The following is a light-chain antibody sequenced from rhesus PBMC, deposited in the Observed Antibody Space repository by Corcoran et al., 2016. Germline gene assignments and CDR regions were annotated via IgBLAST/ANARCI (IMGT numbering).Light chain of an antibody. CDR1: QAINNN. Sequence: DIQLTQSPSSLSASVGDRVTIACQASQAINNNLAWYQERPGRAPKILIYPASTLKRGVPSRFSGSGSGTYFTLTITNLQPEDVATYYCQHSYNSPWTFGRGTKMEI. V-gene: IGKV1S14*01. J-gene: IGKJ1*01. CDR3: QHSYNSPWT. CDR2: PAS.